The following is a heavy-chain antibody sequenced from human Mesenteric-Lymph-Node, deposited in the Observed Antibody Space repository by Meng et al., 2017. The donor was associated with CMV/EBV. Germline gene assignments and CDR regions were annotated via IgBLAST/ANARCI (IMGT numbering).Heavy chain of an antibody. CDR1: GYTFTTYG. Sequence: ASVKVSCKASGYTFTTYGISWVRQAPGQGLEWMGWISVYNGNTIYAQKLQGRVTMTTDTSTSTAYMELRSLRSDDTAVYYCARGPGDLKGYYFDYWGQGTLVTVSS. CDR3: ARGPGDLKGYYFDY. D-gene: IGHD7-27*01. J-gene: IGHJ4*02. CDR2: ISVYNGNT. V-gene: IGHV1-18*01.